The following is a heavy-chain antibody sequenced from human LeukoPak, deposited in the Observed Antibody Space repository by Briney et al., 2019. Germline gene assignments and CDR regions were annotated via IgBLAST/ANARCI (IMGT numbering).Heavy chain of an antibody. Sequence: GGSLRLSCAASGFTFSTYGMNWVRQAPGKGLEWVSSISSSTIFTYYADSVKGRFTISRDNAKNSLYLQMNSLRAEDTAVYDCARIAAGGIAVAGLDYWGQGTLVTVSS. J-gene: IGHJ4*02. V-gene: IGHV3-21*01. D-gene: IGHD6-19*01. CDR3: ARIAAGGIAVAGLDY. CDR1: GFTFSTYG. CDR2: ISSSTIFT.